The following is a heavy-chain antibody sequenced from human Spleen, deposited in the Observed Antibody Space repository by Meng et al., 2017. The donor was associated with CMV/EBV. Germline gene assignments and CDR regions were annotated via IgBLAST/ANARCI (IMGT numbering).Heavy chain of an antibody. CDR3: ARARPSTDAFDI. Sequence: GGSLRLSCAASGFTFSSYSMNWVRQAPGKGLEWVSSISSSSSYIYYADSVKGRFTISRDNAKNSLYLQMNSLRAEDTAVYYCARARPSTDAFDIWGQGTMVTVSS. CDR1: GFTFSSYS. CDR2: ISSSSSYI. J-gene: IGHJ3*02. V-gene: IGHV3-21*01.